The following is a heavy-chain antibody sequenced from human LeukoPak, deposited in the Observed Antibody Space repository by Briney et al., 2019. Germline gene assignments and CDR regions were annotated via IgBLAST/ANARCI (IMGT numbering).Heavy chain of an antibody. V-gene: IGHV4-39*01. D-gene: IGHD3-9*01. CDR1: GGSISSSSYY. J-gene: IGHJ4*02. CDR2: IYYSGST. Sequence: SETLSLTCTVSGGSISSSSYYWGWIRQPPGKGLEWIGSIYYSGSTYYNPSLKSRVTISVDTSKNQFSLKLSSVTAADTAVYYCARHGLLRYFDWLSNFDYWGQGTLVTVSS. CDR3: ARHGLLRYFDWLSNFDY.